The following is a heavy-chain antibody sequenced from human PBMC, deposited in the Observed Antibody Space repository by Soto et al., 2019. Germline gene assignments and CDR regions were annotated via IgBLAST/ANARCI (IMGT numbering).Heavy chain of an antibody. CDR2: ILHTGGT. Sequence: SATQSLTCAVSGGSISGGGFSWSWIRQPPGKGLEWIGYILHTGGTQYNPSLKSRVSMSVDKSKNQFSLHLTSVTAADTAVYYCARLQFGEGFDYWGQGALVTVSS. V-gene: IGHV4-30-2*01. CDR1: GGSISGGGFS. J-gene: IGHJ4*02. D-gene: IGHD3-10*01. CDR3: ARLQFGEGFDY.